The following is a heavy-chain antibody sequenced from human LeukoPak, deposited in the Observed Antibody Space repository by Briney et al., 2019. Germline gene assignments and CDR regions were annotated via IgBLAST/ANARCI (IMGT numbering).Heavy chain of an antibody. CDR3: ARDHDGLWAHDAFDI. D-gene: IGHD2-21*01. CDR2: INSDGSST. Sequence: RSGGSLRLSCAASGFTFSSYWMHWVRQAPGKGLVWVSRINSDGSSTSYADSVKGRFTISRDNAKNTLYLQMNSLRAEDTAVNYCARDHDGLWAHDAFDIWGQGTMVTVSS. V-gene: IGHV3-74*01. CDR1: GFTFSSYW. J-gene: IGHJ3*02.